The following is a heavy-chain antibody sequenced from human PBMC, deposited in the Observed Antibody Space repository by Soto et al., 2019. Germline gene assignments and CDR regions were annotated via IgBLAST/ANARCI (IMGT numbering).Heavy chain of an antibody. V-gene: IGHV4-34*01. D-gene: IGHD3-22*01. CDR1: GGSFSGYY. CDR2: INHSGST. CDR3: ARPQTYYYDSSGSDAFDI. Sequence: PSETLSLTCAVYGGSFSGYYWSWIRQPPGKGLEWIGEINHSGSTNYNPSLKSRVTISVDTSKNQFSLKLSSVTAADTAVYYCARPQTYYYDSSGSDAFDISGQGTMVTV. J-gene: IGHJ3*02.